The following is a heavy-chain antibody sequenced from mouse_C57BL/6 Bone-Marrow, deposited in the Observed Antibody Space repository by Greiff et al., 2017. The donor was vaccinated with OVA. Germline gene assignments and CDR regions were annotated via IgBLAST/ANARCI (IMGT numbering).Heavy chain of an antibody. CDR2: ISYDGSN. Sequence: EVKLQESGPGLVKPSQSLSLTCSVTGYSITSGYYWNWIRQFPGNKLEWMGYISYDGSNNYNPSLKNRISITRDTSKNQFFLKLNSVTTEDTATYYCARGYYPYAMDYWGQGTSVTVSS. CDR1: GYSITSGYY. J-gene: IGHJ4*01. D-gene: IGHD1-1*02. CDR3: ARGYYPYAMDY. V-gene: IGHV3-6*01.